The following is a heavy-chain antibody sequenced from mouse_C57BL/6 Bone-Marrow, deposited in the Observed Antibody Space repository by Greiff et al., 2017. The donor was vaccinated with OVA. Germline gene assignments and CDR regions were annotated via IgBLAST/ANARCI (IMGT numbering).Heavy chain of an antibody. J-gene: IGHJ4*01. CDR1: GFTFSDYG. Sequence: EVQRVESGGGLVKPGGSLKLSCAASGFTFSDYGMHWVRQAPEKGLEWVAYISSGSSTIYYADTVKGRVTISRDNATNTLFLQMTSLRSEDTAMYYCARSRSDCVAMDYWGQGTSVTVSS. CDR2: ISSGSSTI. CDR3: ARSRSDCVAMDY. V-gene: IGHV5-17*01. D-gene: IGHD2-13*01.